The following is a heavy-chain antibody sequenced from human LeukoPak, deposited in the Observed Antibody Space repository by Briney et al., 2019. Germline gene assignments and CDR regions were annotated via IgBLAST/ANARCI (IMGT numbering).Heavy chain of an antibody. CDR2: IYYSGST. CDR1: GGSISSSSYY. CDR3: ARDGSMGVRGQNWFDP. D-gene: IGHD3-10*01. J-gene: IGHJ5*02. V-gene: IGHV4-39*07. Sequence: PSETLSLTCTVSGGSISSSSYYWGWIRQPPGKGLEWIGSIYYSGSTYYNPSLKSRVTISVDTSKNQFSLKLSSVTAADTAVYYCARDGSMGVRGQNWFDPWGQGTLVTVSS.